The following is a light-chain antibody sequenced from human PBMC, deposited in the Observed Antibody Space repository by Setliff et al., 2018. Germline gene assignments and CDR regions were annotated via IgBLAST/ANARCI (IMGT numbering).Light chain of an antibody. CDR2: TAS. CDR3: HQYGSSPPLT. J-gene: IGKJ4*01. Sequence: EVVLTQSPATLSLSPGERATLSCGASQSVTNNYLAWYQQKPGLAPRLLIHTASSRATGIPDRFSGSGSGTDFSLAISRLEPEDFAVYYCHQYGSSPPLTFGEGPRWIS. V-gene: IGKV3D-20*01. CDR1: QSVTNNY.